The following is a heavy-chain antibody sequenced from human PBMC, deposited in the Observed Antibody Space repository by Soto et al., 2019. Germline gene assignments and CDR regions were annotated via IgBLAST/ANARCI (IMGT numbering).Heavy chain of an antibody. CDR2: IYHAGSV. CDR1: GYSIASGYY. CDR3: ARTFDYYGMDV. J-gene: IGHJ6*02. V-gene: IGHV4-38-2*01. Sequence: SETLSLSCAVSGYSIASGYYWAWIRQSPGKGLEWIGSIYHAGSVYYNPSLNSRVAVSLDTSKNHFSLKLTSVTAADTAVYYCARTFDYYGMDVWGQGTTVTVSS.